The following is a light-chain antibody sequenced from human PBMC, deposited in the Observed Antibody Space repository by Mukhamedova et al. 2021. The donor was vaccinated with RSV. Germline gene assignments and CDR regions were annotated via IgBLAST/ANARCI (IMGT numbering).Light chain of an antibody. J-gene: IGKJ1*01. CDR2: GAS. CDR1: QSVSSSY. CDR3: QQYGSSPQT. Sequence: LSCRASQSVSSSYLAWYQQKPGQAPRLLIYGASSRATGIPDRFSGSGSGTDFTLTISRLEPEDFAVYYCQQYGSSPQTFGQGTKV. V-gene: IGKV3-20*01.